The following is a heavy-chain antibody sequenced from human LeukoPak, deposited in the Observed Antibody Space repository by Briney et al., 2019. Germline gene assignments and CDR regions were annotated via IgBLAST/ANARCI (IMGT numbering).Heavy chain of an antibody. CDR3: ARATHTMVRGVIARYGMDV. CDR2: INPSGGST. Sequence: EASVKVSCKASGYTFTSYYMHWVRQAPGQGLEWMGIINPSGGSTSYAQKFQGRVTMTRDTSTSTVYMELSSLRSEDTAVYYCARATHTMVRGVIARYGMDVWDQGTTVTVSS. V-gene: IGHV1-46*01. CDR1: GYTFTSYY. D-gene: IGHD3-10*01. J-gene: IGHJ6*02.